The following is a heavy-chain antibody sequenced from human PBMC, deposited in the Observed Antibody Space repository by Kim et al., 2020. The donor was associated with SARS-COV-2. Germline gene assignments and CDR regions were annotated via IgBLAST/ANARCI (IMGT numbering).Heavy chain of an antibody. CDR2: NT. Sequence: NTNYAQKLQGRVTMPTDTSTSTAYMELRSLRSDDTAVYYCARSTGLEYDYWGQGTLVTVSS. V-gene: IGHV1-18*01. J-gene: IGHJ4*02. D-gene: IGHD3-3*01. CDR3: ARSTGLEYDY.